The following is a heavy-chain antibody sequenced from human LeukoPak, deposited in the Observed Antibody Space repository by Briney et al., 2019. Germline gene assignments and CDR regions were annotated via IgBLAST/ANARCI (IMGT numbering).Heavy chain of an antibody. D-gene: IGHD5-18*01. J-gene: IGHJ6*02. V-gene: IGHV1-8*01. CDR2: MNPNSGNT. CDR3: ARGTWIQLGDGMDV. CDR1: GYTFTSYD. Sequence: EASVKVSCKASGYTFTSYDINWVRQATGQGLEWMGWMNPNSGNTGYAQKFQGRVTMTRNTSISTAYMELSSLRSEDTAVYYCARGTWIQLGDGMDVWGQGTTVTVSS.